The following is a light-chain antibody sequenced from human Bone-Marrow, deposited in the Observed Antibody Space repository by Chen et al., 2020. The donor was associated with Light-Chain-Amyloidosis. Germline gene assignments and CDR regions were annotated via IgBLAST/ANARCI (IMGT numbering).Light chain of an antibody. CDR2: DAS. CDR1: QSVSSY. V-gene: IGKV3-11*01. Sequence: EIVLTQSPATLSLSPGERATLSCRASQSVSSYLAWFQQKPGQAPRLLIYDASNRATGIPGRFSGSGSGTAVTLTLSSLEPEDFAVYYCQQRSNWRVTFGGGTKVEIK. CDR3: QQRSNWRVT. J-gene: IGKJ4*01.